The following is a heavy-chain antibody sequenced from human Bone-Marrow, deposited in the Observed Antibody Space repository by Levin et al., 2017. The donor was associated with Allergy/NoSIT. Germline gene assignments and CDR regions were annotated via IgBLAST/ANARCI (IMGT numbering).Heavy chain of an antibody. Sequence: ASVKVSCAASGISVSNNHMSWVRQAPGKGLECVAGIYSGGDTYQSDSVKSRFTVSRDNSKNTVYLHMSNLRGDDTAVYYCARGYKSGLSFGWGQGTLVTVSS. CDR2: IYSGGDT. J-gene: IGHJ4*02. V-gene: IGHV3-66*01. CDR1: GISVSNNH. D-gene: IGHD5-12*01. CDR3: ARGYKSGLSFG.